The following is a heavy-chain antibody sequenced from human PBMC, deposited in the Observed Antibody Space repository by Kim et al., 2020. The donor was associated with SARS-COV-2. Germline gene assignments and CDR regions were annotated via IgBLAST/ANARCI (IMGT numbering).Heavy chain of an antibody. J-gene: IGHJ6*02. CDR1: GGSFSGYY. CDR3: ASRAPKLVRGHKGMDV. V-gene: IGHV4-34*01. Sequence: SETLSLTCAVYGGSFSGYYWSWIRQPPGKGLEWIGEINHRGSTNYNPSLKSRVTISVDTSKNQFSLKLSSVTAADTAVYYCASRAPKLVRGHKGMDVWGQGTTVTVSS. D-gene: IGHD6-6*01. CDR2: INHRGST.